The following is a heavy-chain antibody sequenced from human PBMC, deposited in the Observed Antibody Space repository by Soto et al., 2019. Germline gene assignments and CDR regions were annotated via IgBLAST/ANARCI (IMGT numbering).Heavy chain of an antibody. V-gene: IGHV3-53*01. D-gene: IGHD1-20*01. CDR1: GFTVSSNY. J-gene: IGHJ6*02. Sequence: GGSLRLSCAASGFTVSSNYMSWVRQAPGKGLEWVSVIYSGGSTYYADSVKGRFTISRDNSKNTLYLQMNSLRAEDTAVYYCAKALTGTSFYGMDVWGQGTTVTVSS. CDR3: AKALTGTSFYGMDV. CDR2: IYSGGST.